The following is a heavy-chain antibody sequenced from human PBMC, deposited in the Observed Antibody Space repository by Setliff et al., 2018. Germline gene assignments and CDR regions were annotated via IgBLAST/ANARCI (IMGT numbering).Heavy chain of an antibody. V-gene: IGHV4-59*12. D-gene: IGHD1-26*01. J-gene: IGHJ3*02. CDR3: ARKGISALSGAFDM. Sequence: SETLSLTCSVYGDSINSDYWAWIRQTPGKGLEWIGRMFSSGSTNYNSSLRSRVTISGDASKNQLSLKLSSVTAADTAVYYCARKGISALSGAFDMWGQGTMVTVSS. CDR2: MFSSGST. CDR1: GDSINSDY.